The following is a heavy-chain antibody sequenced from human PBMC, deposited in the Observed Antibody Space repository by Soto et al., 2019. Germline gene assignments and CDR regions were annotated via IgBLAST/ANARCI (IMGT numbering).Heavy chain of an antibody. D-gene: IGHD6-19*01. J-gene: IGHJ4*02. Sequence: GGSLRLSCTASGFTFSSYAMHWVRQAPGKGLEWVAVISYDGSNKYYADSVKGRFTISRDNSKNTLYLQMNSLRAEDTAVYYCARGPYTYSSGWYLFGYWGQGTLVTVSS. CDR1: GFTFSSYA. V-gene: IGHV3-30-3*01. CDR2: ISYDGSNK. CDR3: ARGPYTYSSGWYLFGY.